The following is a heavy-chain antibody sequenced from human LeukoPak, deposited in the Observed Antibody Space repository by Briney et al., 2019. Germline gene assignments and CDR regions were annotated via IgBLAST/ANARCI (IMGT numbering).Heavy chain of an antibody. D-gene: IGHD3-10*01. V-gene: IGHV3-49*03. CDR2: IRSKAYGGTT. Sequence: GGSLRLSCTASGFTFGDYAMSWFRQAPGKGLEWVGFIRSKAYGGTTEYAASVKGRFTISRDDSKSIAYLQMNSLKTEDTAVYYCTNEEYGSGSSPIDYWGQGTLATVSS. CDR1: GFTFGDYA. J-gene: IGHJ4*02. CDR3: TNEEYGSGSSPIDY.